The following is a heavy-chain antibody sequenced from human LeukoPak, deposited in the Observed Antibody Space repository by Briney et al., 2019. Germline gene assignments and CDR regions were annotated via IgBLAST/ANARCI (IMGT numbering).Heavy chain of an antibody. CDR1: GFTFSSYA. CDR2: LNSDGSST. D-gene: IGHD1-7*01. V-gene: IGHV3-74*01. CDR3: ARASNRNSINFDY. Sequence: PGGSLRLSCAASGFTFSSYAMSWVRQAPGKGLVWVSRLNSDGSSTSYADSVKGRLTISRDNAETTLHLQMNNLSAEDTAVYYCARASNRNSINFDYWGQGALVTVSS. J-gene: IGHJ4*02.